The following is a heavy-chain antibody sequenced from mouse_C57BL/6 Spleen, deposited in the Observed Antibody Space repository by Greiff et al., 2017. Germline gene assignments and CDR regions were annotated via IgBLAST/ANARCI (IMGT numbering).Heavy chain of an antibody. V-gene: IGHV1-82*01. CDR3: AKRNNRAACYFDY. CDR2: IYPGDGDT. J-gene: IGHJ2*01. Sequence: VQLQQSGPELVKPGASVKLSCKASGYAFSSSWMNWVQQRPGKGLEWIGRIYPGDGDTYYNGKFKGKATLTADKASSTAYMQLSSLTSEDSAVYSRAKRNNRAACYFDYWGQGTTLTVSS. D-gene: IGHD2-1*01. CDR1: GYAFSSSW.